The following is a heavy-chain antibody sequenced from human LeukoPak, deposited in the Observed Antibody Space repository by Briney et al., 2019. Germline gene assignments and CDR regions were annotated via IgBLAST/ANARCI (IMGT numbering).Heavy chain of an antibody. D-gene: IGHD6-6*01. Sequence: ASVKVSCKASGYTFTNFYIHWVRQAPGQGLEWMGIINPSSGSTNYAQKFQGRVTMTRDTSTSTVYMELSSLRSEDTAVYYCTREFRFGSSKYYFDYWGQGTLVTVSS. CDR2: INPSSGST. CDR1: GYTFTNFY. J-gene: IGHJ4*02. CDR3: TREFRFGSSKYYFDY. V-gene: IGHV1-46*01.